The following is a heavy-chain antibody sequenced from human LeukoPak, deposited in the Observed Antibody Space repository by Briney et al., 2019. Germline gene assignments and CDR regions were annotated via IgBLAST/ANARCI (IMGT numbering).Heavy chain of an antibody. Sequence: ASVKVSCKASGYTFTSYYMHWGRQAPGQGLEWMGIINPSGGSTSYAQKFQGRVTMTRDTSTSTVYMELSSLRSEDTAVYYCARSNNWNYAENWFDPWGQGTLVTVSP. J-gene: IGHJ5*02. CDR2: INPSGGST. V-gene: IGHV1-46*01. CDR1: GYTFTSYY. D-gene: IGHD1-7*01. CDR3: ARSNNWNYAENWFDP.